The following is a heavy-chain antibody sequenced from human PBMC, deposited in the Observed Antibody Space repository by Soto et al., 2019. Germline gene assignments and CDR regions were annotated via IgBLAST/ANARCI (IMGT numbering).Heavy chain of an antibody. J-gene: IGHJ6*02. V-gene: IGHV3-73*01. Sequence: PGGSLRLSCAASGFTFGAAALQWVRQASGKGLEWLGRIGSKGETYATTYAASVKGRFTISRDDSKKTAYLQMNSLESEDTAVYYCAKEIYAYEGMDVWGQGTTVTVSS. CDR2: IGSKGETYAT. D-gene: IGHD5-12*01. CDR1: GFTFGAAA. CDR3: AKEIYAYEGMDV.